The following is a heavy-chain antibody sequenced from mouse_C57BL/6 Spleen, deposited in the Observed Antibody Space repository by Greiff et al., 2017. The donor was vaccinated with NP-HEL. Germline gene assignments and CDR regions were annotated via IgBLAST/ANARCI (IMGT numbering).Heavy chain of an antibody. CDR2: ISYDGSN. J-gene: IGHJ4*01. CDR1: GYSITSGYY. V-gene: IGHV3-6*01. CDR3: ARDHYYGSSYEAMDY. Sequence: EVKLLESGPGLVKPSQSLSLTCSVTGYSITSGYYWNWIRQFPGNKLEWMGYISYDGSNNYNPSLKNRISITRDTSKNQFFLKLNSVTTEDTATYYCARDHYYGSSYEAMDYWGQGTSVTVSS. D-gene: IGHD1-1*01.